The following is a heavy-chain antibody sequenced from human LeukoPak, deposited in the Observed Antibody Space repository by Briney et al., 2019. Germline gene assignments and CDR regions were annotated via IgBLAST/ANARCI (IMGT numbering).Heavy chain of an antibody. Sequence: GGSLRLSCAASGFTFSSYEMNWVRQASGKGLEWVGRIRSKANSYATAYAASVKGRFTISRDDSKNTAYLQMNSLKTEDTAVYYCTRSTSGWLPFDYWGQGTLVTVSS. CDR2: IRSKANSYAT. CDR3: TRSTSGWLPFDY. J-gene: IGHJ4*02. D-gene: IGHD6-19*01. CDR1: GFTFSSYE. V-gene: IGHV3-73*01.